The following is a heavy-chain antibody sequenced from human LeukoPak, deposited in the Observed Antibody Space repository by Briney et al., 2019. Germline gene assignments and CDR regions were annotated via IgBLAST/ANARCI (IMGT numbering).Heavy chain of an antibody. Sequence: GGSLRLSCAASGFTFSSYGMHWVRQAPGKGLEWVAFIRYDGSNKYYADSVKGRFTISRDNSKNTLYLQMNSLRAEDTAVYYCAKDLSQQYSYGPKVTYYYGMDVWGQGTTVTVSS. CDR2: IRYDGSNK. V-gene: IGHV3-30*02. CDR1: GFTFSSYG. J-gene: IGHJ6*02. D-gene: IGHD5-18*01. CDR3: AKDLSQQYSYGPKVTYYYGMDV.